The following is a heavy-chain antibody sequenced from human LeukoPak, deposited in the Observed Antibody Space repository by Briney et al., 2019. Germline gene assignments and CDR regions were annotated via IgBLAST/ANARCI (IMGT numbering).Heavy chain of an antibody. J-gene: IGHJ6*03. CDR2: IKSKTDGGTA. Sequence: GGSLRLSCAASGFTFRTYSMNWVRQPPGKGLEWVGRIKSKTDGGTADYAALVKGRFTISRDDSKNTLYLQMNSLKTEDTAVYYCTTGRPGYSLGDYYYYMDVWGKGTTVTVSS. CDR3: TTGRPGYSLGDYYYYMDV. D-gene: IGHD5-18*01. V-gene: IGHV3-15*01. CDR1: GFTFRTYS.